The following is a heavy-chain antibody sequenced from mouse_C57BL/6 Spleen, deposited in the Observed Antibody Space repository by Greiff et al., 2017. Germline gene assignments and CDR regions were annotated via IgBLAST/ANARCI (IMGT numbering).Heavy chain of an antibody. D-gene: IGHD2-3*01. V-gene: IGHV1-69*01. CDR3: ARGYDASWLAY. J-gene: IGHJ3*01. CDR1: GYTFTSYW. CDR2: IDPSDSHT. Sequence: QVQLQQPGAELVMPGASVKLSCKASGYTFTSYWMHWVKQRPGQGLEWIGEIDPSDSHTNYNQKFKGKSTLTVDKSSSTAYMQLGSLTSEDSAVYDCARGYDASWLAYWGQGTLVTVSA.